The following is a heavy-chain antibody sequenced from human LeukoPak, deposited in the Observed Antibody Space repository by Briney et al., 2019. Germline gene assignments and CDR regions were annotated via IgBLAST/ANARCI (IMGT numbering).Heavy chain of an antibody. V-gene: IGHV3-30-3*01. CDR2: ISKDGSDK. CDR1: GGSFSGYY. CDR3: ARDYWWNYDY. D-gene: IGHD1-7*01. Sequence: QTSETLSLTCAVYGGSFSGYYWSWIRQPPGKGLEWVAVISKDGSDKYYPGSVRGRFTISRDNSKNTIYLQMDSLRAEDTAIYYCARDYWWNYDYWGQGTLVTVSS. J-gene: IGHJ4*02.